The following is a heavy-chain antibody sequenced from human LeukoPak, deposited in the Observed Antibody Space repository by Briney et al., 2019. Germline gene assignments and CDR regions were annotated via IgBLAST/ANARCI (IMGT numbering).Heavy chain of an antibody. V-gene: IGHV1-69*01. CDR1: GGTFSRFT. CDR2: ITPIFGTA. CDR3: AREWGLESSGYYYAY. D-gene: IGHD3-22*01. J-gene: IGHJ4*02. Sequence: ASVKVSCTASGGTFSRFTISWVRQAPGQGFEWMGGITPIFGTANFAQKFQGRVSITADESTSTAFMELSSLRSEDTAVYYCAREWGLESSGYYYAYWGQGTLVTVSS.